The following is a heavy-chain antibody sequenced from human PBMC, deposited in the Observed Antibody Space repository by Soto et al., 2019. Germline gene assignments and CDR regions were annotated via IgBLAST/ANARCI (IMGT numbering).Heavy chain of an antibody. CDR3: XXXXXXXXXXXIDPFDY. J-gene: IGHJ4*02. Sequence: QVQLVESGGGVVQPGRSLRVSCAASGFTFSIYAMHWVRQAPGTGLEWVAVISYDGTKTYYADSVKGRFTISRDNSKXXXXXXXXXXXXXXXXXXXXXXXXXXXXXXXIDPFDYWGQGTLVTVS. CDR1: GFTFSIYA. CDR2: ISYDGTKT. V-gene: IGHV3-30*03.